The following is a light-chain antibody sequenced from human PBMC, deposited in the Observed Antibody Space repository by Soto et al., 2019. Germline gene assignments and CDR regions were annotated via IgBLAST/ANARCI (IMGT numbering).Light chain of an antibody. V-gene: IGKV1-27*01. J-gene: IGKJ5*01. Sequence: DIQMTQSPSSLSASVGDSVTITCRARQGIGYSLAWYQHKPWKAPKLLIYSASNLQSGASSRFSGSGYGTDFTLSISRLQPEDVATYYCQKYDTAPSITFGQGTRLEIK. CDR3: QKYDTAPSIT. CDR1: QGIGYS. CDR2: SAS.